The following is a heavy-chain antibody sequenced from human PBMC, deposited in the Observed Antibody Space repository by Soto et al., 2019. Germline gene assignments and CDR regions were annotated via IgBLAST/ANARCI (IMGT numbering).Heavy chain of an antibody. V-gene: IGHV1-46*01. D-gene: IGHD2-8*01. CDR1: GYTFTIRY. J-gene: IGHJ4*02. CDR3: ARGYCTNDICYYFDY. Sequence: ASVNVPCTASGYTFTIRYLHWGRRAPGQGLEWMGIINPSGGTTRYAQKFQGRVTMTRATYTSTVYMELSSLRSEYTAVYYCARGYCTNDICYYFDYWGQGTLVTVSS. CDR2: INPSGGTT.